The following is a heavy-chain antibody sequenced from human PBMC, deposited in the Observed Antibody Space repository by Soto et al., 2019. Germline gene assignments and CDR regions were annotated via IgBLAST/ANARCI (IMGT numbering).Heavy chain of an antibody. J-gene: IGHJ4*02. V-gene: IGHV3-73*01. CDR2: IRSKGNNYAT. CDR3: TRVGVDYGGNSVSTSFDF. Sequence: EVQLVESGGGLVQPGGSLTLSCAASGFTFSGSGIHWVLQAAGKGLAWVGRIRSKGNNYATAYTASVKGRFTVSRDNSKNTAYLQMNGLKTEDTALYYCTRVGVDYGGNSVSTSFDFWGQGTLVTVSS. CDR1: GFTFSGSG. D-gene: IGHD4-17*01.